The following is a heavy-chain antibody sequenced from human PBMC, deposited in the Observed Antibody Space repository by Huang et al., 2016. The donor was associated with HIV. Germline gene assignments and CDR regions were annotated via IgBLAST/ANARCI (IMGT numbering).Heavy chain of an antibody. CDR1: GLPFSNSN. V-gene: IGHV3-48*01. CDR2: IKSSSNIK. CDR3: AKTAAMEQQLGGAWF. D-gene: IGHD1-1*01. Sequence: EVQLVESGGGLVHPGGSLRLSCAAYGLPFSNSNMNWVRQNPGKGRECLSYIKSSSNIKNSAVSVKGRINNTRDNAQSTLYFQRNSRRAEDTAVYYCAKTAAMEQQLGGAWFWGQGTLVTVSS. J-gene: IGHJ4*02.